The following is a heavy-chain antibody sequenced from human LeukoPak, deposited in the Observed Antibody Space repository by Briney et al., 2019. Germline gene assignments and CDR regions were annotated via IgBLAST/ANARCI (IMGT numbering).Heavy chain of an antibody. D-gene: IGHD6-13*01. Sequence: ASVKVSCKASGYTFTGYYMHWVRQAPGQGLEWVGWINRNSGGTNYAQKFQGRVTMTRDTSISTAYMELSRLRSDDTAVYYCAKDLMPRRRESWDRIAAAGPQPPDYWGQGTLVTVSS. CDR1: GYTFTGYY. J-gene: IGHJ4*02. V-gene: IGHV1-2*02. CDR3: AKDLMPRRRESWDRIAAAGPQPPDY. CDR2: INRNSGGT.